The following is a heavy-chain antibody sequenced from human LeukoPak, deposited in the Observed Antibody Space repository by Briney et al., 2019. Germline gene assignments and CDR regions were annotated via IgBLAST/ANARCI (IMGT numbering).Heavy chain of an antibody. D-gene: IGHD2-21*01. CDR3: AKDPVFPYCGGDCLPGRPFDY. CDR2: ISYDGSNK. V-gene: IGHV3-30-3*01. Sequence: PGGSLRLSCAASGFTFSSYAMHWVRQAPGKGLEWVAVISYDGSNKYYADSVKGRFTISRVNSKNTLYLQMNSLRAEDTAVYYCAKDPVFPYCGGDCLPGRPFDYWGQGTLVTVSS. CDR1: GFTFSSYA. J-gene: IGHJ4*02.